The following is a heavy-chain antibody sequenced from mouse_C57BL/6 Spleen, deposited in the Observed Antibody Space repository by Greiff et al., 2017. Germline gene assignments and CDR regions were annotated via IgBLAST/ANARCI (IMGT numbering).Heavy chain of an antibody. CDR2: ISSGGDYI. Sequence: EVKLMESGEGLVKPGGSLKLSCAASGFTFSSYAMSWVRQTPEKRLEWVAYISSGGDYIYYADTVKGRFTISRDNARNTLYLQMSSLKSEDTAMYYCTRDGDRDYYGSSYHYYAMDYWGQGTSVTVSS. CDR3: TRDGDRDYYGSSYHYYAMDY. CDR1: GFTFSSYA. J-gene: IGHJ4*01. D-gene: IGHD1-1*01. V-gene: IGHV5-9-1*02.